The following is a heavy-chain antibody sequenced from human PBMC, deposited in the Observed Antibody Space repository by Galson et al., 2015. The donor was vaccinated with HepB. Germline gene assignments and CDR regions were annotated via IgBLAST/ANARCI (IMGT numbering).Heavy chain of an antibody. Sequence: SLRLSCAASGFIFSIYDMHWVRQATGKGLEWVSSIHTGSDTYYAASVKGRFTTSRENAKNSVSLHMDSLGVGDTAVYYCVRGSCSGSACYLRTNALDIWGQGTVVTVSS. CDR3: VRGSCSGSACYLRTNALDI. CDR1: GFIFSIYD. J-gene: IGHJ3*02. D-gene: IGHD2-21*01. CDR2: IHTGSDT. V-gene: IGHV3-13*01.